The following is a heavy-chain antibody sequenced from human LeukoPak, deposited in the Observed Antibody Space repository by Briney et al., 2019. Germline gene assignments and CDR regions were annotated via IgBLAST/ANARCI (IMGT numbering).Heavy chain of an antibody. CDR2: IKGDGSAK. D-gene: IGHD5-18*01. J-gene: IGHJ3*02. V-gene: IGHV3-7*01. CDR3: ARDRGWIQHDI. Sequence: GGSLRLSCAASGFAFSDSWMTWIRQAPGKGLEWVAFIKGDGSAKKYVDSVKGRFTISRDNAKNSLFLQINSLRAEDTAVYYCARDRGWIQHDIWGQGTMVTVSS. CDR1: GFAFSDSW.